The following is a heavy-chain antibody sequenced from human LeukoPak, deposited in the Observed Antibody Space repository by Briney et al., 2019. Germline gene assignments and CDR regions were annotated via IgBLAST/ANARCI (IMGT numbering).Heavy chain of an antibody. CDR1: GGSISSGSYY. CDR2: IYTSGST. V-gene: IGHV4-61*02. Sequence: SQTLYLTCTVSGGSISSGSYYWSWIRQPAGKGLEWIGRIYTSGSTNYNPSLKSRVTISVDTSKNQFSLKLSSVTAADTAVYYCARGVSYYDFWSGYYGYWGQGTLVTVSS. D-gene: IGHD3-3*01. CDR3: ARGVSYYDFWSGYYGY. J-gene: IGHJ4*02.